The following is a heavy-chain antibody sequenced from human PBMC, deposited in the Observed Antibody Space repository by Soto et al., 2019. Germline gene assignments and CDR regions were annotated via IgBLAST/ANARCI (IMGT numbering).Heavy chain of an antibody. CDR2: ISNDGSNK. CDR3: AKVIRADSTSSNFYYYSGMDV. D-gene: IGHD6-6*01. Sequence: QVQMVESGGGVVQPERSLRLSCAASGFSFSTYGMHWVRQAPGKGLEWMAVISNDGSNKYYADSVKGRFTISRDNSKDTLFLQMNSLRGEDTAIYYCAKVIRADSTSSNFYYYSGMDVWGQGTTVTVSS. CDR1: GFSFSTYG. J-gene: IGHJ6*02. V-gene: IGHV3-30*18.